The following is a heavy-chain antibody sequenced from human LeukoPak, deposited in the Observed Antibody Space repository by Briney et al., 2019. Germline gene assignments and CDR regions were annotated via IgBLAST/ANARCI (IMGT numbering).Heavy chain of an antibody. Sequence: GESLKISCKGSGYSFISFWITLVRQMPGKGLEWMGTIDPSDSYTSYSPSFQGHVTISADKSISTAYLQWSSLKASDTAMYYCATVTTICYYYGMDVWGQGTTVTVSS. J-gene: IGHJ6*02. V-gene: IGHV5-10-1*01. CDR1: GYSFISFW. CDR2: IDPSDSYT. D-gene: IGHD4-17*01. CDR3: ATVTTICYYYGMDV.